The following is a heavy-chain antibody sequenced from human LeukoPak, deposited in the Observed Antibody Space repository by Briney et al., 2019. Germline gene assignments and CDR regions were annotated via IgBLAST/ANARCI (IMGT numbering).Heavy chain of an antibody. J-gene: IGHJ3*02. V-gene: IGHV3-30*02. D-gene: IGHD6-19*01. CDR1: GFTSSSYG. CDR2: IRYDGSNK. Sequence: RRCLRPSCAASGFTSSSYGMHWVRQAPGKGLEWVAFIRYDGSNKYYADSVKGRFIISRDNSKKTLYLQMNSLRAEDTAVYYCAKGIRAGNDAFDIWGQGTMVTVSS. CDR3: AKGIRAGNDAFDI.